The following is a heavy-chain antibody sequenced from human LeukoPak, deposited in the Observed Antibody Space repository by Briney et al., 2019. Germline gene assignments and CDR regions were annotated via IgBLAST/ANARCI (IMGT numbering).Heavy chain of an antibody. CDR1: GGSISSSSYY. CDR2: IYYSGST. J-gene: IGHJ4*02. Sequence: SETLSLTCPVSGGSISSSSYYWGWIRQPPGKGLAWIWSIYYSGSTYYNPSLKSRVTIAVDTSKNQFSLKLSSVTAADTAVYYCAKDSRSVVVTVDPYYFDYWGQGTLVTVSS. D-gene: IGHD2-21*02. V-gene: IGHV4-39*07. CDR3: AKDSRSVVVTVDPYYFDY.